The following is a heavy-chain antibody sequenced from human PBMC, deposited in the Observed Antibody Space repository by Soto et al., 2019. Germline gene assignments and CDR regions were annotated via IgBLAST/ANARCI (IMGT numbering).Heavy chain of an antibody. CDR1: GGSFSGYY. J-gene: IGHJ6*02. CDR3: ARIGKYSYGMDV. Sequence: SETLSLTCAVYGGSFSGYYWSWIRQPPGKGLEWIGEINHSGSTNYNPSLKSRVTISVDTSKNQFSLKLSSVTAADTAVYYCARIGKYSYGMDVWGQGTTVTVS. V-gene: IGHV4-34*01. CDR2: INHSGST.